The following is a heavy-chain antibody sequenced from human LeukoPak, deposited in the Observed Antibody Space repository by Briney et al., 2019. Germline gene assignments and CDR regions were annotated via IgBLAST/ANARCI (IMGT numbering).Heavy chain of an antibody. CDR3: AGERPSSSWYDY. D-gene: IGHD6-13*01. J-gene: IGHJ4*02. CDR2: IYQDGREK. Sequence: GGSLRLSCAASGFTFSSHLMTWVRQAPGKGLEWVANIYQDGREKYYAGSVKGRFTISRDNAKNSLFLQMDSLGAEDTAVYYCAGERPSSSWYDYWGQGTLVTVSS. V-gene: IGHV3-7*01. CDR1: GFTFSSHL.